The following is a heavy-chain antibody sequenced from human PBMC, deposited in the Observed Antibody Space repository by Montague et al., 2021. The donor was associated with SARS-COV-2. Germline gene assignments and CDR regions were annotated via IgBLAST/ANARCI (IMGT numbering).Heavy chain of an antibody. V-gene: IGHV4-59*08. Sequence: SETLSLTCTVSGGSISSYYWSWIRQPPGKGLEWIGYSYYSGSTNYNPSLKSRVTISVDTSKNQFSLNLISVTAADTAVYFCVRMGAALRVYNLFDTWGQGALVTVSS. CDR2: SYYSGST. D-gene: IGHD1-26*01. CDR3: VRMGAALRVYNLFDT. CDR1: GGSISSYY. J-gene: IGHJ5*02.